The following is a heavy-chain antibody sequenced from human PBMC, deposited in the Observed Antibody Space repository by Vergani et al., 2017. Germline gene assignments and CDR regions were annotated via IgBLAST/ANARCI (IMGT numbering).Heavy chain of an antibody. J-gene: IGHJ5*02. CDR2: IIPIFGTA. CDR3: AGEGTTNYDILTGYTTEP. CDR1: GGTFSSYA. D-gene: IGHD3-9*01. V-gene: IGHV1-69*13. Sequence: QVQLVQSGAEVKKPGSSVKVSCKASGGTFSSYAISWVRQAPGQGLEWMGRIIPIFGTANYAQKFQGRVTITADESTSTAYMELSSLRSEDTAVYYCAGEGTTNYDILTGYTTEPWGQGTLVTVSS.